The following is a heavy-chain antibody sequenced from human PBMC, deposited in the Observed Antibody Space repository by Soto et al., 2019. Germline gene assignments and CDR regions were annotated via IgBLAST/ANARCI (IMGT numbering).Heavy chain of an antibody. D-gene: IGHD6-19*01. J-gene: IGHJ4*02. V-gene: IGHV3-30*18. CDR3: AKVYSSGSEDY. CDR2: ISYDGSNK. CDR1: GFTFSSYG. Sequence: GGSLRLSCAASGFTFSSYGMHWVRQAPGKGLEWVAVISYDGSNKYYADSVKGRFTISRDNSKNTLYLQMNSLRAEDTAVYYCAKVYSSGSEDYWGQGTLVTVSS.